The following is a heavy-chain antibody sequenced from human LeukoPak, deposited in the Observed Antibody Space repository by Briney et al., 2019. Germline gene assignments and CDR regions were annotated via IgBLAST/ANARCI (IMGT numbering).Heavy chain of an antibody. V-gene: IGHV1-2*02. CDR1: GYTFTGYY. CDR2: INPNSGGT. CDR3: ARESYYCSSTSCYKIFDY. J-gene: IGHJ4*02. Sequence: GASVKVSCKASGYTFTGYYMHWVRQAPGQGLEWMGWINPNSGGTNYAQKLQGRVTMTTDTSTSTAYMELRSLRSDDTAVYYCARESYYCSSTSCYKIFDYWGQGTLVTVSS. D-gene: IGHD2-2*02.